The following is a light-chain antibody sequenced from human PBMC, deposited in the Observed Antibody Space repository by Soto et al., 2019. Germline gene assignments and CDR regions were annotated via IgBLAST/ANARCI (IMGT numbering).Light chain of an antibody. CDR1: QSVGSNS. J-gene: IGKJ1*01. V-gene: IGKV3-20*01. CDR3: QQYGSPSRT. CDR2: GAS. Sequence: EIVLTQSPGTLSLSPGERATLSCRASQSVGSNSLAWYQQRPGQAPRLLIYGASSRATGIPVRFSGSGSGTDFTLTISRPEPEDSAVYYCQQYGSPSRTFGQGTKVDIK.